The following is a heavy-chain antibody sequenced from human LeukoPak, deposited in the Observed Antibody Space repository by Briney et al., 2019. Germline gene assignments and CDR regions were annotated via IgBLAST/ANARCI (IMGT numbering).Heavy chain of an antibody. V-gene: IGHV3-48*01. D-gene: IGHD6-13*01. CDR3: ARDPLSSSSFDL. CDR1: GFTFSNYN. J-gene: IGHJ4*02. Sequence: GGSLRLSCAASGFTFSNYNMNWVRQAPGKGLEWVSYISSRSATIYYADSVKGRFTISRDNAKNSLYLQMNSLRAEDTAVYYCARDPLSSSSFDLWGQGTLVTVSS. CDR2: ISSRSATI.